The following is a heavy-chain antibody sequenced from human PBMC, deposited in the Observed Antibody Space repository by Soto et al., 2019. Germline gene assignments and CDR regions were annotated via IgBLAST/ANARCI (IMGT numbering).Heavy chain of an antibody. V-gene: IGHV3-30*18. Sequence: QVQLVESGGGVVQPGRSLRLSCAASGFTFSNYGMHWVRQAPGKGLEWVAVISYDGNNKYYADSVKGRFTISRDNSKNTLYLQMNSLRAEDTAVYYCAKKIYYDSSGYSRHDAFDVWGQGTMVTVSS. J-gene: IGHJ3*01. CDR3: AKKIYYDSSGYSRHDAFDV. D-gene: IGHD3-22*01. CDR1: GFTFSNYG. CDR2: ISYDGNNK.